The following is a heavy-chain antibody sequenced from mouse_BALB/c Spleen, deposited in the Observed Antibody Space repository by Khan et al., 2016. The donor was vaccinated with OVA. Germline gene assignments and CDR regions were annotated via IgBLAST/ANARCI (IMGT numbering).Heavy chain of an antibody. CDR3: ARTARIKY. CDR1: GYSITSGYG. Sequence: EVKLLESGPGLVKPSQSLSLTCTVTGYSITSGYGWNWIRQFPGNKLEWMGYISYSGSTNYNPSLKSRISITRDTSKNQFFLQLNSVTTEDTATYYCARTARIKYWVQGTTLTVSS. D-gene: IGHD1-2*01. V-gene: IGHV3-2*02. CDR2: ISYSGST. J-gene: IGHJ2*01.